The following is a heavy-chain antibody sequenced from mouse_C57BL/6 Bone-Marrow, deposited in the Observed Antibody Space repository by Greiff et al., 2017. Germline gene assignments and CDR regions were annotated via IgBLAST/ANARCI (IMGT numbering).Heavy chain of an antibody. CDR3: ARYGYSAY. V-gene: IGHV1-69*01. CDR2: IDPSDSYT. D-gene: IGHD2-2*01. J-gene: IGHJ3*01. CDR1: GYTFTSYW. Sequence: QVQLQQPGAELVMPGASVKLSCKASGYTFTSYWMHWVKQRPGQGLEWIGEIDPSDSYTNYNQKFKGKSTLTVAKSSSTAYMQLSSLTSEDSAVYYCARYGYSAYWGQGTLVTVSA.